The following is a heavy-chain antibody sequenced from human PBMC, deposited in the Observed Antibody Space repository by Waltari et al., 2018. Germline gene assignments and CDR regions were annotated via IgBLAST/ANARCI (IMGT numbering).Heavy chain of an antibody. D-gene: IGHD3-10*01. CDR2: IVVGSGNT. J-gene: IGHJ5*02. CDR1: GFTFTSSA. Sequence: QMQLVQSGPEVKKPGTSVKVSCKASGFTFTSSAMQWVRQARGQRLEWIGWIVVGSGNTNYAQKFQERVTITRDKSTSTAYMELRRLRSEDTAVYYCAADTTYYYGSGSYSLNTWGQGTLVTVSS. V-gene: IGHV1-58*02. CDR3: AADTTYYYGSGSYSLNT.